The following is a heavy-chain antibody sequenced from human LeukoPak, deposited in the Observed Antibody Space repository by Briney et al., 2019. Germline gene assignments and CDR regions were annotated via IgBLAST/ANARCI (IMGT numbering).Heavy chain of an antibody. CDR2: ISSSGGTT. D-gene: IGHD5-18*01. CDR1: GFTFSSYS. V-gene: IGHV3-23*01. Sequence: GGSLRLSCAASGFTFSSYSMHWVRQAPGKGLEWVSSISSSGGTTYYADSVKGRFTISRDNSKNTLYLHMNSLRAEDTAVYYCAPIGWASSYGYGAWGQGTLVTVSS. CDR3: APIGWASSYGYGA. J-gene: IGHJ4*02.